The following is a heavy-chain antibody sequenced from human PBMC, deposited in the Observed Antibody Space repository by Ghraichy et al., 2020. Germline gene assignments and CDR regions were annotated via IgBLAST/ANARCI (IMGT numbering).Heavy chain of an antibody. V-gene: IGHV4-59*08. J-gene: IGHJ6*02. CDR1: GGSISSYY. Sequence: SETLSLTCTVSGGSISSYYWCWIRQPPGKGLEWIGYIYYSRSTNYNPFLKSQITISVNTSKNQFSLKLSSVTAADTAVYYCARQMGYSGYEIPYYYYGMDVWGQGTTVTVSS. D-gene: IGHD5-12*01. CDR2: IYYSRST. CDR3: ARQMGYSGYEIPYYYYGMDV.